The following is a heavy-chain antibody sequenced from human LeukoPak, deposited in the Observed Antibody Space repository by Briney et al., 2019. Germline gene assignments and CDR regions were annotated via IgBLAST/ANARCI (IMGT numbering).Heavy chain of an antibody. CDR3: ARERLVGATTGSFDY. CDR2: IYYSGRT. V-gene: IGHV4-59*01. Sequence: SETLSLTCTVSGGHISSYYWSWLRQPPGKRLEWCGYIYYSGRTNYNPSLKSRVTISVDTSKNQFSLKLSSVTAADTAVYYCARERLVGATTGSFDYWGEGTLVTVSS. D-gene: IGHD1-26*01. CDR1: GGHISSYY. J-gene: IGHJ4*02.